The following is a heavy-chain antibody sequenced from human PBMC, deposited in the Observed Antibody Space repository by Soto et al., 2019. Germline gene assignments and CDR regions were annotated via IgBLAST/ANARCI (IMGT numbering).Heavy chain of an antibody. Sequence: PGGSLRLSCAASGFTFSTNLMHWVRQGPGKGLVWVSRINSDGTTAAYADSVQGRFTISRDNAKNTLYLHMTSLRGEDTAVYYCAKDGEGVANFDYWGQGXLVTVSS. D-gene: IGHD3-10*01. CDR3: AKDGEGVANFDY. J-gene: IGHJ4*02. CDR2: INSDGTTA. V-gene: IGHV3-74*01. CDR1: GFTFSTNL.